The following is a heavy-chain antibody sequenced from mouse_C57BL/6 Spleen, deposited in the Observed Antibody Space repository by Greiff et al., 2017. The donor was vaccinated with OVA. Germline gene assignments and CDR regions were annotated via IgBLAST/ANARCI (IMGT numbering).Heavy chain of an antibody. CDR2: INTNAGGT. CDR1: GYTFTDYA. V-gene: IGHV1-26*01. D-gene: IGHD1-1*01. Sequence: EVQLQQSGPELVKPGASLKISCKASGYTFTDYAMYWVRQSHGKSLEWVGAINTNAGGTSYNQKFKGKVTLTVDKSSSTVYMELRSLTSEDSAVYYCARDYGSRTGFAYWGQGTLVTVSA. CDR3: ARDYGSRTGFAY. J-gene: IGHJ3*01.